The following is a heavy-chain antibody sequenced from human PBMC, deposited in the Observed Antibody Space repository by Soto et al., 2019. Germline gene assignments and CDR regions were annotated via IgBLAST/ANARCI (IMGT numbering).Heavy chain of an antibody. Sequence: ESGGASVQPGGSLRLSCVASGFTFKAYAMGWVRQAPGRGLEWGSSITATNGNTYYADSVRGRFTISRDNSRNSLFLQMNGLRPEDSALYYCAKDEGTSSTVFDYWGQGTRVTVPS. CDR1: GFTFKAYA. CDR2: ITATNGNT. D-gene: IGHD4-4*01. V-gene: IGHV3-23*01. J-gene: IGHJ4*02. CDR3: AKDEGTSSTVFDY.